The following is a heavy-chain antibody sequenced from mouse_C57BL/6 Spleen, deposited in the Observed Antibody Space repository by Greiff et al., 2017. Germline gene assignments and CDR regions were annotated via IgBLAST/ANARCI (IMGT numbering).Heavy chain of an antibody. Sequence: QVQLQQPGAELVKPGASVKMSCKASGYTFTSYWITWVKQRPGQGLEWIGDIYPGSGSTNYNEKFKSKATLTVDTSSSTAYRQLSSLPSEDSAVYYCARGGLRRDYAMDYWGQGTSVTVSS. V-gene: IGHV1-55*01. J-gene: IGHJ4*01. CDR1: GYTFTSYW. CDR2: IYPGSGST. D-gene: IGHD2-4*01. CDR3: ARGGLRRDYAMDY.